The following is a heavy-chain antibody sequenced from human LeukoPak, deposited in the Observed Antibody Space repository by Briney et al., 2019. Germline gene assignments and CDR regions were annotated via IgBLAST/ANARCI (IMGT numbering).Heavy chain of an antibody. J-gene: IGHJ4*02. CDR2: IRGKAYGGTT. CDR1: GFTFGDYA. D-gene: IGHD5-18*01. Sequence: PGRSLRLSCTTSGFTFGDYAMAWVRQTPGKGLECVGSIRGKAYGGTTEYAASVQGRFTVSRDDSRSIAYLQVNSLKIEDTAVYYCTRWRDTSMLYYWGQGTLVTVSS. V-gene: IGHV3-49*04. CDR3: TRWRDTSMLYY.